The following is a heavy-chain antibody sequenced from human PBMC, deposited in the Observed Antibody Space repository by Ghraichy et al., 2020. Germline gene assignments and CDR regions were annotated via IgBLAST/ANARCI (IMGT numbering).Heavy chain of an antibody. CDR3: ARFGGYSP. Sequence: SETLSLTCTVSGGSISSSSYYWGWIRQPPGKGLEWIGSIYHSGITFYNPSLKSRVSMSVDTSDNKFSLNLSSVTVTETAMYYCARFGGYSPWGQGTLVIVSS. CDR1: GGSISSSSYY. J-gene: IGHJ5*02. V-gene: IGHV4-39*01. D-gene: IGHD2-21*01. CDR2: IYHSGIT.